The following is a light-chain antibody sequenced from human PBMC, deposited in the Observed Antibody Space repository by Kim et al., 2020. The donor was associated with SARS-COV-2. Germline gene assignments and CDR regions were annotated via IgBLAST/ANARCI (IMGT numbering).Light chain of an antibody. Sequence: GQWITHSCNGTSGDVGVHNYVSWCQQHPHKAPTVIIYDVAKRPSGVSNRFSGSKSGNTASLTISGLQADDEADYYCSSYTSSDTYIFGTGTKVTVL. CDR3: SSYTSSDTYI. CDR1: SGDVGVHNY. CDR2: DVA. J-gene: IGLJ1*01. V-gene: IGLV2-14*04.